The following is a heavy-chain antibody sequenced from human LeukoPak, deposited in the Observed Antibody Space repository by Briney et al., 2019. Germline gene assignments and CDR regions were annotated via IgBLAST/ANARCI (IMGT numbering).Heavy chain of an antibody. Sequence: PGGSLRLSCAASGFTFSSYWMSWVRQAPGKGLEWVANIKKDGSPNYYVDSVKGRFTISKDNARNSLYLQMNSLRSDDTAVYYCARDRYYDSSGYDAFDIWGQGTMVTVSS. J-gene: IGHJ3*02. CDR1: GFTFSSYW. CDR3: ARDRYYDSSGYDAFDI. CDR2: IKKDGSPN. D-gene: IGHD3-22*01. V-gene: IGHV3-7*03.